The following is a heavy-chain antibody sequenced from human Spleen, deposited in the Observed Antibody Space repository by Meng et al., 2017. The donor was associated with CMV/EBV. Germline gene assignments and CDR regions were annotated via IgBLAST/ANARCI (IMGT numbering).Heavy chain of an antibody. CDR3: ARDSIEVPGRIYYYGMDV. V-gene: IGHV3-21*01. J-gene: IGHJ6*02. CDR2: ISGGTTHV. Sequence: GESLKISCAASGFTFSSYNMNWVRQAPGKGLEWVSPISGGTTHVYYADSVRGRFTVSRDNAKKSLYLEMSSLRVADTATYYCARDSIEVPGRIYYYGMDVWGQGTTVTVSS. D-gene: IGHD3-10*01. CDR1: GFTFSSYN.